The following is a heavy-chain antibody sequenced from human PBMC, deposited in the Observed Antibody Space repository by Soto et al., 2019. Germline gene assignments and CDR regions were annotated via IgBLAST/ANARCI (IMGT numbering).Heavy chain of an antibody. D-gene: IGHD6-19*01. V-gene: IGHV3-30*04. J-gene: IGHJ4*02. Sequence: PGGSLRLCCAASGCTCSDYAMHWVRRTPGKGLEWVAAVSHDGRNTHYADSVKGRFTISRDSSKNTVSLEMTSLRAEDTAVYYCAKGGRQWLVTSDFNYWGQGALVTVSS. CDR3: AKGGRQWLVTSDFNY. CDR2: VSHDGRNT. CDR1: GCTCSDYA.